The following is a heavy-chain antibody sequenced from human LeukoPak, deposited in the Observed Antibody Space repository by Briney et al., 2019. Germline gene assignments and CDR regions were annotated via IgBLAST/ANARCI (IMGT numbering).Heavy chain of an antibody. CDR3: AKHVSGSLFYFDY. J-gene: IGHJ4*02. CDR1: GFTFRNCA. Sequence: PGGSLRLSCAASGFTFRNCAMSWVRQAPGKGLGWVSGISGTGYNTYYADSVKGRFTISRDNSKNTLYLQMNSLGAEDTAVYYCAKHVSGSLFYFDYWGQRTLVTVSS. CDR2: ISGTGYNT. V-gene: IGHV3-23*01. D-gene: IGHD3-10*01.